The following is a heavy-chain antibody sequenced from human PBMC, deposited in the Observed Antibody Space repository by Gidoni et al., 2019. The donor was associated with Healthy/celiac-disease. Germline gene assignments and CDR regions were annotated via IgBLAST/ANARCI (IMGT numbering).Heavy chain of an antibody. J-gene: IGHJ5*02. CDR2: IRSKAYGGTT. D-gene: IGHD3-10*01. CDR3: TRDRPSGRVRGASGWFDP. Sequence: EVQLVESGGGLVKPGRSLRLSCTASGFTFGDYAMSWFRQAPGKGLEWVGFIRSKAYGGTTEYAASVKGRFTISRDDSKSIAYLQMNSLKTEDTAVYYCTRDRPSGRVRGASGWFDPWGQGTLVTVSS. CDR1: GFTFGDYA. V-gene: IGHV3-49*05.